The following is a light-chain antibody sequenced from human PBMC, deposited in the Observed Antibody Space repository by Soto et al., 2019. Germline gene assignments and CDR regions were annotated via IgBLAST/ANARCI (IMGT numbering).Light chain of an antibody. CDR3: LQDYNYPWT. J-gene: IGKJ1*01. CDR2: AAS. CDR1: QGISGW. Sequence: IQLSQSPSTLSAPLGDRVPLTSRASQGISGWLAWYQQKAGKAPKLLIYAASSLQSGVPSRFSGSGSGTDFTLTISSLQPEDFATYYCLQDYNYPWTFGQGTKVDIK. V-gene: IGKV1-6*01.